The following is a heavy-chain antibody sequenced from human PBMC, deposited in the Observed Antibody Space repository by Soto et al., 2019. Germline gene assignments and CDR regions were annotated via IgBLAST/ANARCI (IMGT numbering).Heavy chain of an antibody. D-gene: IGHD3-22*01. Sequence: QVQLVQSGAEVKKPGSSEKGSCKASGGTFSSYAISWVRQAPGQGLEWMGGIIPIFGTANYAQKFQGRVTITADVSTSTAYMELSSLRSEDTAVYSSARGYYYDSSGYRGDFDYWGQGTLVTVSS. J-gene: IGHJ4*02. V-gene: IGHV1-69*01. CDR3: ARGYYYDSSGYRGDFDY. CDR2: IIPIFGTA. CDR1: GGTFSSYA.